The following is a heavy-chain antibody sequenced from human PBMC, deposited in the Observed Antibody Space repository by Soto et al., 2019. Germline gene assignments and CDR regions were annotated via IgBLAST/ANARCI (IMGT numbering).Heavy chain of an antibody. J-gene: IGHJ4*02. CDR1: GCSISSSSYY. CDR3: ARHKAKPLYSFLFDY. V-gene: IGHV4-39*01. CDR2: IYYSGST. Sequence: PSETLSLTRTFSGCSISSSSYYWGWIRQPPGKGLEWIGSIYYSGSTYYNPSLKSRVTISVDTSKNQFSLKLSSVTAADTAVYYCARHKAKPLYSFLFDYWGQGTLVTVSS. D-gene: IGHD6-13*01.